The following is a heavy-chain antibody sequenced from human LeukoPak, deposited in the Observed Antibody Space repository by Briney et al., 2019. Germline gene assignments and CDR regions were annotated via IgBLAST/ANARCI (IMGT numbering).Heavy chain of an antibody. CDR3: TITIFGVPNPDY. CDR2: IIPIFGTA. J-gene: IGHJ4*02. Sequence: ASVKLSCKASGGTYSSYAISWVGQPPGQGLACMGGIIPIFGTANSAQKFQGRVTITTDESTSTAYMELSSLRSEDTAVYYCTITIFGVPNPDYWSQGTLVTVSS. V-gene: IGHV1-69*05. CDR1: GGTYSSYA. D-gene: IGHD3-3*01.